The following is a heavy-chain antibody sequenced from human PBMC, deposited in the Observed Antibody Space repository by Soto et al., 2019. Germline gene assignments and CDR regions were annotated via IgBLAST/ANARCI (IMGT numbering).Heavy chain of an antibody. D-gene: IGHD2-15*01. CDR1: GYRFTAYD. CDR2: INTATGDT. Sequence: QVQVVQSGAGVKKTGATANVSCKASGYRFTAYDMHWVRQAPGQRLEWLGWINTATGDTKYSPSFQGRVTLTRDTSATTAYMELSGLRFEDTAVYYCARTRGYCSGGSCYPLDYWGQGTLVTVSS. CDR3: ARTRGYCSGGSCYPLDY. V-gene: IGHV1-3*04. J-gene: IGHJ4*02.